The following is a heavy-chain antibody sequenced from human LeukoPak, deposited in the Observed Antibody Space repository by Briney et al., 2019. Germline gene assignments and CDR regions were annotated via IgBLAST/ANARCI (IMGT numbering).Heavy chain of an antibody. CDR1: RGSISTYY. Sequence: SETLSLTCTVSRGSISTYYWSWIRQPPGKGLEWVGYIHYSGSTSYNPSLKSRVTISVDTSKNQFSLKLSSVTAADTAVYYCARAVRITMVRGVIVGYYFDYWGQGTLVTVSS. V-gene: IGHV4-59*01. CDR3: ARAVRITMVRGVIVGYYFDY. CDR2: IHYSGST. J-gene: IGHJ4*02. D-gene: IGHD3-10*01.